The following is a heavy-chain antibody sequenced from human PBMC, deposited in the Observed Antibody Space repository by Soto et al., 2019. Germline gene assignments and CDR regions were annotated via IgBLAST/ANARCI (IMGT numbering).Heavy chain of an antibody. D-gene: IGHD3-22*01. CDR2: INPNSGGT. CDR3: ARITYDSSGYARFAY. CDR1: GYTFTGYY. V-gene: IGHV1-2*02. Sequence: GASVKVSCKASGYTFTGYYMHWVRQAPGQGLEWMGWINPNSGGTNYAQKFQGRVTMTRDTSISTAYMELSRLRSDDTAVHYCARITYDSSGYARFAYWGQGTLVTVYS. J-gene: IGHJ4*02.